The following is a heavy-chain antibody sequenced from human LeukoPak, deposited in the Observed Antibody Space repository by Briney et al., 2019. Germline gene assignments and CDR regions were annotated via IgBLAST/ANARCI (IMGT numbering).Heavy chain of an antibody. CDR2: IYYSGST. CDR3: ARERRSGSSLDAFDI. Sequence: SETLSLTCTVSGGSISSYYWSWIRQPPGKGLEWIGYIYYSGSTNYNPSLKSRVTISVDTSKNQFSLKLSSVTAADTAVYYCARERRSGSSLDAFDIWGRGTMVTVSS. D-gene: IGHD1-26*01. V-gene: IGHV4-59*01. CDR1: GGSISSYY. J-gene: IGHJ3*02.